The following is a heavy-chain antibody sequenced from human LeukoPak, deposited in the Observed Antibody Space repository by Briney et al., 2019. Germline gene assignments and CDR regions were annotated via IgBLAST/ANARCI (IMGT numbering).Heavy chain of an antibody. V-gene: IGHV4-59*07. Sequence: ADTLSLIRTVSGGSISSYYWRWIRQPPGKGLEGIGYIYYCGSTNYNPSLKSRVTISIDTSKIQFSLMLGAVTAADSGVCYCAGATKGMDVWGQGTTVTVSS. CDR1: GGSISSYY. CDR2: IYYCGST. D-gene: IGHD5-12*01. CDR3: AGATKGMDV. J-gene: IGHJ6*02.